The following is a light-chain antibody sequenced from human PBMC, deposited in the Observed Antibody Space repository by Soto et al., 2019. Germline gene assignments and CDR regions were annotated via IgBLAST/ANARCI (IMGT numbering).Light chain of an antibody. Sequence: QYALTQPASVSGSPGQSITISCTGTSSDVGSYNLVSWYQQHPGKAPKLMIYEGSKRPSGVSNRFSGSKSGNTASLTISGLKAEDEADYYCCSYAGSSTVVFGGGTKVTVL. CDR3: CSYAGSSTVV. J-gene: IGLJ2*01. CDR1: SSDVGSYNL. V-gene: IGLV2-23*01. CDR2: EGS.